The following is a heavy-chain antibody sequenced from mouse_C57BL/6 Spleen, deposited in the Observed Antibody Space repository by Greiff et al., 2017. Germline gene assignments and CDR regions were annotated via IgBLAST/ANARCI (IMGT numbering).Heavy chain of an antibody. J-gene: IGHJ2*01. Sequence: VQLQQPGAELVKPGASVKLSCKASGYTFTSYWMQWVKQRPGQGLEWIGEIDPSDSYTNYNQKFKGKATLTVDTSSSTAYMQLSSLTSEDSAVYYCARLAHFDYWGQGTTLTVSS. CDR2: IDPSDSYT. V-gene: IGHV1-50*01. CDR3: ARLAHFDY. CDR1: GYTFTSYW.